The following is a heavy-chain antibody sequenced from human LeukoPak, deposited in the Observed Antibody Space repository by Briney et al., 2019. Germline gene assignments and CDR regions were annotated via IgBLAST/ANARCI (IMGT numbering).Heavy chain of an antibody. J-gene: IGHJ4*02. CDR1: GFAFNNYA. CDR2: INDNGGQR. CDR3: AKTQWKVGATDYFDY. Sequence: GSLRLSCAASGFAFNNYAMTWVRQAPGKGLEWVSNINDNGGQRHYADSVKGRFTISRDNSKNTLFLQMDGLRAEDTAVYYCAKTQWKVGATDYFDYWGQGILVTVSS. D-gene: IGHD1-26*01. V-gene: IGHV3-23*01.